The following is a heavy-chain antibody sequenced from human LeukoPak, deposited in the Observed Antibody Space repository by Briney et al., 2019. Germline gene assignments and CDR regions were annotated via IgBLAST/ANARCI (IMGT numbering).Heavy chain of an antibody. V-gene: IGHV4-59*01. Sequence: PSETLSLTCTVSGGSISDDYWTWIRQSPGKGLEWIGFIHYTGSTNYNPSLQSRLTISVDTSKNQFSLKLRSVTAADTAVYYCARMPYVGATFPLDNWGQGTLVTVSS. CDR1: GGSISDDY. D-gene: IGHD1-26*01. J-gene: IGHJ4*02. CDR3: ARMPYVGATFPLDN. CDR2: IHYTGST.